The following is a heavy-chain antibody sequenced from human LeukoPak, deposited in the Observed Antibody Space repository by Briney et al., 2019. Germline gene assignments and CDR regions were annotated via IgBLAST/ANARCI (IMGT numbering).Heavy chain of an antibody. Sequence: QPGGSLRLSCAASGLTSGCCAMSWVRQAPGKGLEWVSAISGSGGSPYYADSVKGRFTVSRDNSKNTLYLQMDSLRVEDTATYYCASRPTSAAVAPSDYWGQGTLVTVSS. CDR1: GLTSGCCA. CDR2: ISGSGGSP. D-gene: IGHD6-19*01. CDR3: ASRPTSAAVAPSDY. J-gene: IGHJ4*02. V-gene: IGHV3-23*01.